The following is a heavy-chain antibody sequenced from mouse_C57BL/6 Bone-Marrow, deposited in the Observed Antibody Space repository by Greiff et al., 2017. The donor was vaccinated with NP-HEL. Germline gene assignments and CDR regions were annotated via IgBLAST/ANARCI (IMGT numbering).Heavy chain of an antibody. CDR1: GFNIKDDY. Sequence: EVQLQQSGAELVRPGASVKLSCTASGFNIKDDYMHWVKQRPEQGLEWIGWIDPENGDTEYATKFQGKATITADTSSNTAYLQLSSLTSEDTAVYSCTTNGYYDWYFEGWGTGTTVTVAS. CDR2: IDPENGDT. D-gene: IGHD2-3*01. CDR3: TTNGYYDWYFEG. V-gene: IGHV14-4*01. J-gene: IGHJ1*03.